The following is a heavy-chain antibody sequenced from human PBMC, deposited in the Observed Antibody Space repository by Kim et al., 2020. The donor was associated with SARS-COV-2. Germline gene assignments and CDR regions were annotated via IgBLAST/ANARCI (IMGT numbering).Heavy chain of an antibody. CDR3: ARDRRHRIQLWIWTGDGMDV. Sequence: GGYLRLSCAASGFSFSSYSMNWVRQAPGKGLEWVSSISSSSSYIYYADSVKGRFTISRDNAKNSLYLQMHSLRAEDTAVYYCARDRRHRIQLWIWTGDGMDVCGQGTTVTVSS. J-gene: IGHJ6*02. CDR2: ISSSSSYI. D-gene: IGHD5-18*01. V-gene: IGHV3-21*01. CDR1: GFSFSSYS.